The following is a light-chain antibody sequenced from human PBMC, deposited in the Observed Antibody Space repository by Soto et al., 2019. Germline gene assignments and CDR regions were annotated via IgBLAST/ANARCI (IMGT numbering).Light chain of an antibody. CDR2: DVT. J-gene: IGLJ2*01. CDR3: SSYTSTNTVV. Sequence: QSVLTQPASVSGSPGQSITISCTGTSSDIGGYNFVSWYQQHPGKAPILMFYDVTNRPSGVSNRFSGSKSGKTASLTISGLQAEDEAVYYCSSYTSTNTVVFGGGTKLTVL. V-gene: IGLV2-14*03. CDR1: SSDIGGYNF.